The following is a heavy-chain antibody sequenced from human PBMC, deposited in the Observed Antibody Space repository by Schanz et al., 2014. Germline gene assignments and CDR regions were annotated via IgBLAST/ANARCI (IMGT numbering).Heavy chain of an antibody. Sequence: QVQLVESGGGVVQPGGSLRLSCESSGFTFNGHAMHWVRQAPGKGLEWVAVTSYDGSQKYYTDSVKGRLTVSRDNSKNTLYLQLNSLRAEDTAVYYCARDDKRYFDWLSTFDLWGQGTMVAVSS. V-gene: IGHV3-30*04. J-gene: IGHJ3*01. CDR3: ARDDKRYFDWLSTFDL. D-gene: IGHD3-9*01. CDR1: GFTFNGHA. CDR2: TSYDGSQK.